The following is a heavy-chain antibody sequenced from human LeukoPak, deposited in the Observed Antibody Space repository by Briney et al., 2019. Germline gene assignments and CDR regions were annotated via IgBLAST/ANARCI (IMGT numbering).Heavy chain of an antibody. CDR2: INYSGST. D-gene: IGHD2/OR15-2a*01. V-gene: IGHV4-59*08. J-gene: IGHJ4*02. Sequence: PSETLSLTCTVSGGPISPYYWSWIRQPPGKGLEWIGYINYSGSTNYNPSLKSRVSISVDTSKNQFSLKLSSVTAADTAVYYCARLNEGNWGQGTLVTVSS. CDR3: ARLNEGN. CDR1: GGPISPYY.